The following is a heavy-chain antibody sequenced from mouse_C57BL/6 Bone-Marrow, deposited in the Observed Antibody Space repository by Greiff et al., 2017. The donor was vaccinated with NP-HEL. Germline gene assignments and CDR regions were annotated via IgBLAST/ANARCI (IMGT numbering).Heavy chain of an antibody. V-gene: IGHV5-6*01. CDR3: ACPSDHAVAWFAY. CDR1: GFTFSSYG. J-gene: IGHJ3*01. CDR2: ISRGGSCT. Sequence: EVKLVESGGDLVKPGGSLKLSCAASGFTFSSYGMSWVRQTPDKRLEWVATISRGGSCTYYPDSVKGRFTISRDNAKNTLYLQMSSLKSEDAAMYYCACPSDHAVAWFAYWGQGTLVTVSA.